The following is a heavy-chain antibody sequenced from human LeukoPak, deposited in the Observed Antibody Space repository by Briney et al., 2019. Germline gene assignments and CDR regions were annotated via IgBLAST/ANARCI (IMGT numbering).Heavy chain of an antibody. CDR2: TYNSGNT. D-gene: IGHD6-19*01. Sequence: SETLSLTCSVSGGSISISGFYWNWIRQLPGKGLEWIGYTYNSGNTYYNPSFWSRVTISTDTSMNQFFLKSHSVTAADTAVYYCARSSGWRDAFDFWGRGTMVTVSS. J-gene: IGHJ3*01. CDR1: GGSISISGFY. V-gene: IGHV4-31*03. CDR3: ARSSGWRDAFDF.